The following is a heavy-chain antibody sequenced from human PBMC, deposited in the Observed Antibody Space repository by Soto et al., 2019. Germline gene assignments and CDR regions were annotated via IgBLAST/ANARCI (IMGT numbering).Heavy chain of an antibody. CDR1: GYTFSSYH. CDR2: MNPNSGNT. V-gene: IGHV1-8*01. D-gene: IGHD3-9*01. Sequence: ASVKVSCKASGYTFSSYHINWVRQATGQGREWMGWMNPNSGNTGYAQKFQGRVTMTRNTSKSTAYMELSSLRSEDTAVYYCASHTYYDILTGYFDAFDIWGRGTLVTVSS. J-gene: IGHJ3*02. CDR3: ASHTYYDILTGYFDAFDI.